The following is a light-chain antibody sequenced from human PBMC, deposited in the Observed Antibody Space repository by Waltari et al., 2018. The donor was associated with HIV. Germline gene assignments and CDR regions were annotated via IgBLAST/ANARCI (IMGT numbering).Light chain of an antibody. Sequence: QSVLTQPPSVSGTPGQRVTISCSGASSNIGRNTVNWFQLLLGTAPKLLIYTDNQRPSGGPDRFSGSKSGTSASLAISGLQSEDEADYFCAAWDDSLNGLWVFGGGTKLTVL. CDR1: SSNIGRNT. V-gene: IGLV1-44*01. CDR3: AAWDDSLNGLWV. CDR2: TDN. J-gene: IGLJ3*02.